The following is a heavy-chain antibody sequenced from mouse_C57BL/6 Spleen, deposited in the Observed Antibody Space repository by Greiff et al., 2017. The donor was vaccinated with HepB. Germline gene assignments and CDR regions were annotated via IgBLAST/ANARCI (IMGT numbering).Heavy chain of an antibody. J-gene: IGHJ4*01. D-gene: IGHD1-1*01. CDR3: ARLLYYYGSSYDAMDY. Sequence: EVHLVESGGGLVKPGGSLKLSCAASGFTFSSYAMSWVRQTPEKRLEWVATISDGGSYTYYPDNVKGRFTISRDNAKNNLYLQMSHLKSEDTAMYYCARLLYYYGSSYDAMDYWGQGTSVTVSS. CDR2: ISDGGSYT. CDR1: GFTFSSYA. V-gene: IGHV5-4*01.